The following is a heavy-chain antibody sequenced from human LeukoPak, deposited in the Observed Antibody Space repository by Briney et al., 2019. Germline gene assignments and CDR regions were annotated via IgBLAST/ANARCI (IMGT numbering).Heavy chain of an antibody. CDR2: IDRDGGEK. D-gene: IGHD1-26*01. V-gene: IGHV3-7*01. CDR3: AKSGTYFDFDC. Sequence: GGSLRLSCAASGLTFSGSWMSWVRQAPGQGLEWVAMIDRDGGEKYYGDSVRGRFTISRDNTRNSLYLQMNSLIPEDTAVYYCAKSGTYFDFDCWGKGTLLTVSS. J-gene: IGHJ4*02. CDR1: GLTFSGSW.